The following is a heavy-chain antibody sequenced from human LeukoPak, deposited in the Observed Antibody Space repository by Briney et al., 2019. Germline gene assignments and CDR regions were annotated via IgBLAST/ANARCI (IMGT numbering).Heavy chain of an antibody. V-gene: IGHV3-66*01. Sequence: GGSLRLSCAASGFTVSSNYMSWVRQAPGKGLEWVSVIYSGGSTYYADSVKGRFTISRDNSKNTLYLQMNSLRAEDTAVYYCAKAPQGWSYFDYWGQGTLVTVSS. D-gene: IGHD6-19*01. J-gene: IGHJ4*02. CDR1: GFTVSSNY. CDR2: IYSGGST. CDR3: AKAPQGWSYFDY.